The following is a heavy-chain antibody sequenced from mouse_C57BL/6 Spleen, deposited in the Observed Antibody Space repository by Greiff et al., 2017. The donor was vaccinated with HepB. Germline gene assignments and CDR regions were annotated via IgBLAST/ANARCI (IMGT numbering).Heavy chain of an antibody. D-gene: IGHD2-5*01. J-gene: IGHJ3*01. CDR2: INPSTGGT. Sequence: VQLKESGPELVKPGASVKISCKASGYSFTGYYMNWVKQSPEKSLEWIGEINPSTGGTTYNQKFKAKATLTVDKSSSTAYMQLKSLTSEDSAVYYCSRASSNHHFADWGKGTLVTVSA. CDR3: SRASSNHHFAD. CDR1: GYSFTGYY. V-gene: IGHV1-42*01.